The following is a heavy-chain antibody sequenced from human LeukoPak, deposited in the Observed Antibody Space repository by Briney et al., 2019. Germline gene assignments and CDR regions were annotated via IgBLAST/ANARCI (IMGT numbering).Heavy chain of an antibody. CDR1: GFSFSSYG. V-gene: IGHV3-30*18. J-gene: IGHJ4*02. CDR3: AKEIYYDSSAFFDY. CDR2: IGYDGSNK. Sequence: GGSLRLSCAASGFSFSSYGIHWVRQAPGKRLERVAVIGYDGSNKYYADSVKGRFTISRDNSKNTLYLQMNSLRTEDTAVYFCAKEIYYDSSAFFDYWGQGTLVTVSA. D-gene: IGHD3-22*01.